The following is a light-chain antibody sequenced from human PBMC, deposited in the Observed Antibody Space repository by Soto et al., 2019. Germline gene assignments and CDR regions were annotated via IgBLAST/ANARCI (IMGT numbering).Light chain of an antibody. Sequence: DIVLTQTPLSSPVTLGQPASISCRFSQSLVYSDGNTYLSWLQQRPGQPPRLLIYQVSNRFSGVTDRFSGSGAGTDFTLKISRVEAEDVGLYYCVQFSQFPPKFGQGTKLEIK. V-gene: IGKV2-24*01. CDR3: VQFSQFPPK. CDR1: QSLVYSDGNTY. J-gene: IGKJ1*01. CDR2: QVS.